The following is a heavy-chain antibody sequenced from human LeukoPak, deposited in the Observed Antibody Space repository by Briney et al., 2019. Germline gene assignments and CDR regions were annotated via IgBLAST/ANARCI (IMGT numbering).Heavy chain of an antibody. V-gene: IGHV3-43D*03. J-gene: IGHJ4*02. Sequence: PGGSLRLSCAASGFTFDDYAMHWVRQAPGKGLEWVSLISWDGGSTYYADSVKGRFTISRDNSKNSLYLQMNSLRAEDTAVYYCARAGSLWGYYFDYWGQGTLVTVSS. CDR2: ISWDGGST. CDR3: ARAGSLWGYYFDY. CDR1: GFTFDDYA. D-gene: IGHD2/OR15-2a*01.